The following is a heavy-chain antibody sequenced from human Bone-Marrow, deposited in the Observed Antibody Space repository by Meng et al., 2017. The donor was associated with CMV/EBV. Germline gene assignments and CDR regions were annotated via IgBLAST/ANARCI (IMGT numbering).Heavy chain of an antibody. CDR1: GFTFSDYY. CDR2: ISGSGHAI. V-gene: IGHV3-11*01. D-gene: IGHD3-16*01. J-gene: IGHJ1*01. CDR3: ARDHPRAVWYFQD. Sequence: GGSLRLSCAASGFTFSDYYMSWVRQSPGNGLEWIAFISGSGHAINYADSVDGRFTISRDSAKDSLFLQMNYLRVKDTAVYYCARDHPRAVWYFQDWGQGTLVTVSS.